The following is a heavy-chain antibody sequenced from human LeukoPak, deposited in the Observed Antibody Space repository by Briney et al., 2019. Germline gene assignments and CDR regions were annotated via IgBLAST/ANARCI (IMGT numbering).Heavy chain of an antibody. CDR3: ARDPPRDDSGGYYSSGRLDY. CDR1: GYTFTSYY. J-gene: IGHJ4*02. D-gene: IGHD3-22*01. CDR2: INPSGGST. V-gene: IGHV1-46*01. Sequence: ASVKVSRKASGYTFTSYYMHWVRQAPGQGLEWMGIINPSGGSTSYAQKFQGRVTMTRDMSTSTVYMELSSLRSEDTAVYYCARDPPRDDSGGYYSSGRLDYWGQGTLVTVSS.